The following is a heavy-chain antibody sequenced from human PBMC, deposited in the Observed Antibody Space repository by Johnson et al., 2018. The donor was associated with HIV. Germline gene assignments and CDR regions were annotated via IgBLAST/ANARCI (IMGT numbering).Heavy chain of an antibody. CDR1: GFTFSSYA. D-gene: IGHD1-26*01. J-gene: IGHJ3*02. CDR3: ARDSKWEKAFDI. CDR2: ISYDGSNK. V-gene: IGHV3-30*04. Sequence: QVQLVESGGGVVQPGRSLRLSCAASGFTFSSYAMHWVRQAPGKGLEWVAVISYDGSNKYYADSVKGRFTISRDNSKNTLYLQMNSLRAEDTAVYYCARDSKWEKAFDIWGHGTMVTVSS.